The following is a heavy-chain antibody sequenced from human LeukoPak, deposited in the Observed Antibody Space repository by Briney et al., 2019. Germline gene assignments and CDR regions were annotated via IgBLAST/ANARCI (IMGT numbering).Heavy chain of an antibody. J-gene: IGHJ4*02. Sequence: SETLSLTCTVSGDSISNYHWTWIRQPAGKGLEWIGQIHRSGSTKSNPPLESRVTMPIDTPENQVFLTIRSVTAADTAIYYCARRDTSTGWSFDSWGQGTLVTVSS. D-gene: IGHD6-19*01. CDR2: IHRSGST. CDR3: ARRDTSTGWSFDS. CDR1: GDSISNYH. V-gene: IGHV4-4*07.